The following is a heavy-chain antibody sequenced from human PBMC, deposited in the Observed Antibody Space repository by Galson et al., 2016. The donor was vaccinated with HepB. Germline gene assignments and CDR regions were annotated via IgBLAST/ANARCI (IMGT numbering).Heavy chain of an antibody. CDR1: GGTFSNHA. Sequence: SVKVSCKASGGTFSNHAINWVRQAPGQGLEWTGTIIPILTAVQYAQHFQGRVTMTADASTSTAYMELRSLRSEDTAVYYCARDPVLRFSYGYFDVWGLGTVVTVSA. CDR3: ARDPVLRFSYGYFDV. V-gene: IGHV1-69*11. D-gene: IGHD5-18*01. CDR2: IIPILTAV. J-gene: IGHJ3*01.